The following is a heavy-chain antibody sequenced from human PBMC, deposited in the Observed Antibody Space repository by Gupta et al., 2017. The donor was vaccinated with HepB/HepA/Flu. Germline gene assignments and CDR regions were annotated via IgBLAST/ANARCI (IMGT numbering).Heavy chain of an antibody. V-gene: IGHV3-7*01. CDR2: IKQDGSET. CDR3: ARGTNTIPGMDV. J-gene: IGHJ6*02. CDR1: GFTFSDYW. D-gene: IGHD3-3*01. Sequence: EVQLVGSGGGLVQPGGSLRRSCAASGFTFSDYWMNWVRQTPGKGREWVATIKQDGSETYYVDSVKGRFTISRDNAKNSMYVQMNSLRVDDTAVYYCARGTNTIPGMDVWGQGTTVTVSS.